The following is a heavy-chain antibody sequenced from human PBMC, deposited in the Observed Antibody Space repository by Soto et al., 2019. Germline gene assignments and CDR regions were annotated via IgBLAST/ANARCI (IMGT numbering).Heavy chain of an antibody. CDR3: ARMQLELRGYYYYGMDV. J-gene: IGHJ6*02. V-gene: IGHV4-38-2*02. D-gene: IGHD1-7*01. Sequence: SEPLSLTCTVSGCSISSGYHWAWIRQPPGKGLEWIGSIYYSGSTYYNPSLKSRVTISVDTSKNQFSLKLSSVTAADTAVYYCARMQLELRGYYYYGMDVWGQGTTVNVSS. CDR2: IYYSGST. CDR1: GCSISSGYH.